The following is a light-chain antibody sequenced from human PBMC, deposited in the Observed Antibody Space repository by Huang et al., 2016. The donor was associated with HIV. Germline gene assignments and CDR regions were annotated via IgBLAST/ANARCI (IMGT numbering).Light chain of an antibody. CDR3: QQYNRWPPLT. J-gene: IGKJ4*01. CDR1: QDVNNN. CDR2: DAS. V-gene: IGKV3-15*01. Sequence: EVVMTQSPATLSVSPGERAILSCRASQDVNNNVAWYQQKPGQAPRLRIYDASTRATGIPVRFSGSGSGTEFTLTISSLQSEDFAVYYCQQYNRWPPLTFGGGTKVEIK.